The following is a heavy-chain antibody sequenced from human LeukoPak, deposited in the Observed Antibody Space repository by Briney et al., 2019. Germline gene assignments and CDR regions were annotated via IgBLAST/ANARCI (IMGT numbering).Heavy chain of an antibody. D-gene: IGHD2-2*01. Sequence: PGGSLRLSCAASGFTFSSYRMSWVRQAPGKGLEWVANINQDGSERYQVDSVKGRFTISRDNAQNSLHLQMDSLRAEDTAVYYCARARPNVVVGPAAAHFGCWGQGILITVSS. CDR3: ARARPNVVVGPAAAHFGC. CDR1: GFTFSSYR. V-gene: IGHV3-7*01. CDR2: INQDGSER. J-gene: IGHJ4*02.